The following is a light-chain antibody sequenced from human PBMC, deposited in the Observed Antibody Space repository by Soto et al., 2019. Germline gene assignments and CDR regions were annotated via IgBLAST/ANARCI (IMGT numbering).Light chain of an antibody. V-gene: IGKV1-5*01. Sequence: DIRLTQCPSTLSASVGDSVVVTCRASQIITTWLAWYQQKPVKAAKRLVYDASSLESGVPSRFSGSASGTEFTLIISRLQPDDFATYYCQTYNDYWTFGQGTKV. CDR1: QIITTW. CDR2: DAS. J-gene: IGKJ1*01. CDR3: QTYNDYWT.